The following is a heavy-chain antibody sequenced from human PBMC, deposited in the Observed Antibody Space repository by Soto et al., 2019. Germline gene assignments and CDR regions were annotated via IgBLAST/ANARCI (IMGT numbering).Heavy chain of an antibody. D-gene: IGHD5-12*01. CDR2: ISAYNGNT. Sequence: GASVKVSCKASGYTFTSYGISWVRQAPGQGLEWMGWISAYNGNTNYEQKFQGRVTMTTDTSTSTAYMELRSLRSDDTAVYYCVRDRWRDGYNYGPDYWGQGTLVTVSS. V-gene: IGHV1-18*01. J-gene: IGHJ4*02. CDR1: GYTFTSYG. CDR3: VRDRWRDGYNYGPDY.